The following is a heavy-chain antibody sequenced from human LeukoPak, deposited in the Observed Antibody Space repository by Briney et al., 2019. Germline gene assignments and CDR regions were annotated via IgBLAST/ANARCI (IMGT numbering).Heavy chain of an antibody. Sequence: SETLSLTCAVYGGSFSGYYWSWIRQPPGKGLEWIGYIYYSGSTYYNPSLKSRVTISVDTSKNQFSLKLSSVTAADTAVCYCARARGCSSTSCYMYYYYYYMDVWGKGTTVTVSS. V-gene: IGHV4-34*09. D-gene: IGHD2-2*02. J-gene: IGHJ6*03. CDR2: IYYSGST. CDR3: ARARGCSSTSCYMYYYYYYMDV. CDR1: GGSFSGYY.